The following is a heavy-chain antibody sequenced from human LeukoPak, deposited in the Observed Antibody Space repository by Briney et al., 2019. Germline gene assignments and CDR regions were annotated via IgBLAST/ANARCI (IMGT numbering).Heavy chain of an antibody. CDR2: IIPIFGTA. D-gene: IGHD6-13*01. V-gene: IGHV1-69*06. Sequence: ASMKVSCKASGGTFSSYAISWVRQAPGQGLEWMGGIIPIFGTANYAQKFQGRVAITADKSTSTAYMELSSLRSEDTAVYYCASGRLRKSSSWYDYWGQGTLVTVSS. CDR3: ASGRLRKSSSWYDY. CDR1: GGTFSSYA. J-gene: IGHJ4*02.